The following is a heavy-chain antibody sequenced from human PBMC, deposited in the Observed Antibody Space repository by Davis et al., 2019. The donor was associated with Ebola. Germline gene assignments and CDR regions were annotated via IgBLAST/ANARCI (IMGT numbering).Heavy chain of an antibody. Sequence: ASVKVSCKASGYTFTSYGISWVRQAPGQGLEWMGWINPNSGGTNYAQKFQGRVTITADKSTSTAYMELSSLRSEDTAVYYCARRGFLRVNSYYYYYYGMDVWGQGTTVTVSS. CDR3: ARRGFLRVNSYYYYYYGMDV. CDR2: INPNSGGT. V-gene: IGHV1-18*01. J-gene: IGHJ6*02. D-gene: IGHD3-10*01. CDR1: GYTFTSYG.